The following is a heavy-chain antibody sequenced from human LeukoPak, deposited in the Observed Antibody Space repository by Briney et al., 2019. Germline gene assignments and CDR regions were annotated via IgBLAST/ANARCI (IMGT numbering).Heavy chain of an antibody. J-gene: IGHJ4*02. CDR1: GFTFSSYS. CDR3: AKMGKGIAAAGFSDY. Sequence: GGSLRLSCAASGFTFSSYSMNWVRQAPGKGLEWVSSISSSSSYIYYADSVKGRFTISRDNAKNSLYLQMNSLRAEDTAVYYCAKMGKGIAAAGFSDYWGQGTLVTVSS. D-gene: IGHD6-13*01. CDR2: ISSSSSYI. V-gene: IGHV3-21*01.